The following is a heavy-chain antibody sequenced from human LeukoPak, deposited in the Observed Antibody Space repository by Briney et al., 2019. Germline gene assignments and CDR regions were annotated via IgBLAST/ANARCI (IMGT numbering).Heavy chain of an antibody. D-gene: IGHD3/OR15-3a*01. CDR2: ISGRSVSM. Sequence: GGSLRLSCAASGFTFSSYSMNWVRQAPGKGLEWISYISGRSVSMYYAGSVKGRFTISRDNAKNSLYLQMNSLRVEDTAVYFCARDPEGMAGLDYWGQGALVTVSS. V-gene: IGHV3-48*04. CDR3: ARDPEGMAGLDY. J-gene: IGHJ4*02. CDR1: GFTFSSYS.